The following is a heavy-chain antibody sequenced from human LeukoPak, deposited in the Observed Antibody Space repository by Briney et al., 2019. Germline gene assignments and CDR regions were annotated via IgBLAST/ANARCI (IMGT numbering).Heavy chain of an antibody. J-gene: IGHJ4*02. CDR3: ARQGNYDFWSGYYFDY. CDR2: IYYSGST. CDR1: GGSISSSSYY. V-gene: IGHV4-39*01. Sequence: PSETLSLTCTVSGGSISSSSYYWGWIRQPPGKGLEWLGSIYYSGSTYYNPSLKSRVTISVDTSKNQFSLKLSSVTAADTAVYYCARQGNYDFWSGYYFDYWGQGTLVTVSS. D-gene: IGHD3-3*01.